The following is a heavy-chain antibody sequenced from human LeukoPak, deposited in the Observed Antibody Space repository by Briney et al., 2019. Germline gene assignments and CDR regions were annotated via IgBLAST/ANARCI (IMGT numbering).Heavy chain of an antibody. CDR1: GGSISSYY. V-gene: IGHV4-59*08. CDR2: IYYSGST. CDR3: ARGISGSLLRD. J-gene: IGHJ4*02. D-gene: IGHD1-26*01. Sequence: SETLSLTCTVSGGSISSYYWSWIRQPPGKGLEWIGYIYYSGSTNYYPSLKSRVTISVDTSKNQFSLKLSSVTAADTAVYYCARGISGSLLRDWGQGTLVTVSS.